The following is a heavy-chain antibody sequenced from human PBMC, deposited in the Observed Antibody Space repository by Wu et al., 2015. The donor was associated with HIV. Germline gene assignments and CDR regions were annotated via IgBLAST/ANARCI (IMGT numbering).Heavy chain of an antibody. CDR3: ARVYDFWSGYPFFDY. Sequence: QVQLQQWGAGLLKPSETLSLTCAVYGGSFSGYYWSWIRQPPGKGLEWIGEINHSGSTNYNPSLKSRVTISVDTSKNQFSLKLSSVTAADTAVYYCARVYDFWSGYPFFDYWGQGTLVTVSS. D-gene: IGHD3-3*01. CDR1: GGSFSGYY. J-gene: IGHJ4*02. CDR2: INHSGST. V-gene: IGHV4-34*01.